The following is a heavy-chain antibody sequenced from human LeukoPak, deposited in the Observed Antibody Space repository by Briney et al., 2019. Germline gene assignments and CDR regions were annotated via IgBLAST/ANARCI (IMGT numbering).Heavy chain of an antibody. CDR1: GGSISSYY. CDR2: IYTSGST. J-gene: IGHJ6*02. V-gene: IGHV4-4*07. Sequence: NPSETLSLTCTVSGGSISSYYWSWIRQPAGKGLEWIGRIYTSGSTNYNPSLKSRVTMSVDTSKNQFSLKLSSVTAADTAVYYCARGNSSWLKNYYYGMDVWSQGTTVTVSS. CDR3: ARGNSSWLKNYYYGMDV. D-gene: IGHD6-13*01.